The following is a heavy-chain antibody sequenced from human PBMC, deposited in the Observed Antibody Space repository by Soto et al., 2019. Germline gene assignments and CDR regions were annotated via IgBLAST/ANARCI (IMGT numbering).Heavy chain of an antibody. CDR1: GYSFAGCW. V-gene: IGHV5-10-1*01. CDR3: ARQIYDSDTGYNFQYCFDS. D-gene: IGHD3-22*01. J-gene: IGHJ4*02. Sequence: PGESLNISCKGSGYSFAGCWLPWLRQKPGKGRAWMGRIDPSDSQTYYSPSFRGHVTITVTKSITTVSLQWGSLRASDTAMYYCARQIYDSDTGYNFQYCFDSWGQGTPVTVSS. CDR2: IDPSDSQT.